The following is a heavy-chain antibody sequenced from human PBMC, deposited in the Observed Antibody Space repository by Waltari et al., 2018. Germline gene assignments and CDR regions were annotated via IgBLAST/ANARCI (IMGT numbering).Heavy chain of an antibody. CDR3: ARHVALRGDLPDY. Sequence: QLQLQESGPGLVKPSETLSLTCTVSGGSISSSSYYWGWIRQPPGKGLEWIGSIYYSGSTYYTPSLTCRVTISVDTSKHQFSLKLSSVTAADTAVYYCARHVALRGDLPDYWGQGTLVTVSS. J-gene: IGHJ4*02. CDR2: IYYSGST. V-gene: IGHV4-39*01. D-gene: IGHD3-16*01. CDR1: GGSISSSSYY.